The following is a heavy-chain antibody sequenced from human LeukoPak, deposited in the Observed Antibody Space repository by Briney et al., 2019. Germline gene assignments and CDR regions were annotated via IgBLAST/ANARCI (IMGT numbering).Heavy chain of an antibody. CDR3: ARVRTTYYYDTTGYSFDH. D-gene: IGHD3-22*01. J-gene: IGHJ4*02. CDR1: GFTFSNFW. CDR2: INIDGSST. Sequence: PGGSLRLSCAASGFTFSNFWIHWVRQAPGKGLVWVSRINIDGSSTNYAGSVKGRFTISRDNAKNTVSLQTNGLRVEDTAVYYCARVRTTYYYDTTGYSFDHWGQGTLVTVSS. V-gene: IGHV3-74*01.